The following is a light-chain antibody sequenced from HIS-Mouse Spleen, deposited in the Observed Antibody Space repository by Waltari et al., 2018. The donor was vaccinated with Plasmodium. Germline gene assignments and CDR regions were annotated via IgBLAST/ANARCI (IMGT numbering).Light chain of an antibody. V-gene: IGLV2-23*01. CDR1: SSYVGSYKL. CDR2: EGS. CDR3: CSYAGSSTWV. Sequence: QSALTQPASVSGSPGQSITISCTGTSSYVGSYKLVSWYQQHPGKAPKLMIYEGSKRPSGVSNRFSGSKSGNTASLTISGLQAEDEADYYCCSYAGSSTWVFGGGTKLTVL. J-gene: IGLJ3*02.